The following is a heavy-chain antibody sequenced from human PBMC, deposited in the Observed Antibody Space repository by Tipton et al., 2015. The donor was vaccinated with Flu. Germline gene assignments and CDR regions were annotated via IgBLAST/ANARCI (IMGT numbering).Heavy chain of an antibody. Sequence: TLSLTCAVSGGSLRGYYWSWIRQTPGKGLEWIGEINHSGTTNHNLSLKSRVTISVDKSKNQLSLNLNSVTAADTAVYYCARGPVVASFDYWGQGTLVAVSS. CDR2: INHSGTT. D-gene: IGHD3-22*01. J-gene: IGHJ4*02. V-gene: IGHV4-34*01. CDR3: ARGPVVASFDY. CDR1: GGSLRGYY.